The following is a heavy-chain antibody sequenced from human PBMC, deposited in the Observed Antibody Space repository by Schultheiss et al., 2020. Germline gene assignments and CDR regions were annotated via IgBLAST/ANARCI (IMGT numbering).Heavy chain of an antibody. Sequence: GESLKISCAASGFTFSSYSMNWVRQAPGKGLEWVSYISSSSSTIYYADSVKGRFTISRDNTKNSLYLQMNSLRAEDTAVYYCARAYYDILTGTYYYYGMDVWGQGTTVTVS. V-gene: IGHV3-48*01. D-gene: IGHD3-9*01. CDR3: ARAYYDILTGTYYYYGMDV. CDR2: ISSSSSTI. CDR1: GFTFSSYS. J-gene: IGHJ6*02.